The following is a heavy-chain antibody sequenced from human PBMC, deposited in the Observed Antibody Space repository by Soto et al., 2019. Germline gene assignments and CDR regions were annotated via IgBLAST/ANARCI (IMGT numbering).Heavy chain of an antibody. J-gene: IGHJ4*02. Sequence: SETLSLTCAVSGGSISSGGYSWSWIRQPPGKGLEWIGYIYHSGSTYYNPSLKSLVTISVDRSKNQLSLKLSSVTAADTAVYYCATVILAAAGTSYYFDYWGQGTLVTVSS. CDR3: ATVILAAAGTSYYFDY. D-gene: IGHD6-13*01. CDR1: GGSISSGGYS. CDR2: IYHSGST. V-gene: IGHV4-30-2*01.